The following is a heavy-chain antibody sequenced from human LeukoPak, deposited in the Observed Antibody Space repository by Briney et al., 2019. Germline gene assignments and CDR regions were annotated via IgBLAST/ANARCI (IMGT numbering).Heavy chain of an antibody. D-gene: IGHD1-26*01. CDR2: MFHSGST. V-gene: IGHV4-38-2*02. CDR1: GYSISDGFY. J-gene: IGHJ4*02. CDR3: ARDSGTYHTLNS. Sequence: SETQSLTCAVSGYSISDGFYWGWVRQPPGKGLEWIGSMFHSGSTYYNPSLKSRVAMSVDTSKNQFSLKLSSVTAADTAVYYCARDSGTYHTLNSWGQGTLVTVSS.